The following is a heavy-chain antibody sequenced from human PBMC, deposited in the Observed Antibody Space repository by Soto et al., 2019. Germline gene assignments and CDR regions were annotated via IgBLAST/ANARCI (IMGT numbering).Heavy chain of an antibody. V-gene: IGHV3-21*01. CDR3: EGDEEARPYFYGMDV. J-gene: IGHJ6*02. CDR1: GFIFSSYS. Sequence: GGSLRLSCAASGFIFSSYSMNWVRQAPGKGLEWVSSISSDSNYIYYADSVKGRFTISRDNAKNSLYLQMNSLRVEDMAIYYCEGDEEARPYFYGMDVWGQGTKVTVSS. D-gene: IGHD6-6*01. CDR2: ISSDSNYI.